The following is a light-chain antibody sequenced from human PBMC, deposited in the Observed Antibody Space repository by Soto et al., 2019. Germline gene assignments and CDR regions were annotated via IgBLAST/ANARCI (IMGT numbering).Light chain of an antibody. Sequence: EIVLTQPPGTLSLSPGERAPLPSSASQSVSNNYLAWYQEKPGQAPRLLIYGASNRATGIPDRFSGTGSGTEFTLTISSLQSEDFAVYYCQQYGSSPPITFGQGTRLEIK. CDR2: GAS. V-gene: IGKV3-20*01. J-gene: IGKJ5*01. CDR1: QSVSNNY. CDR3: QQYGSSPPIT.